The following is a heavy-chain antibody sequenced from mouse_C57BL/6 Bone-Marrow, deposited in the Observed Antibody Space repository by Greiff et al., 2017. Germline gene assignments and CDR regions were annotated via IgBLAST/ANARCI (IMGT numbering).Heavy chain of an antibody. Sequence: EVQVVESGGDLVKPGGSLKLSCAASGFTFSSYGMSWVRQTPDKRLEWVATISSGGSYTYYPDSVKGRFTISRDNAKNTLYLQMSSLKSEDTATYYCARHGYDYAWFAYWGQGTLVTVSA. CDR2: ISSGGSYT. D-gene: IGHD2-4*01. J-gene: IGHJ3*01. CDR3: ARHGYDYAWFAY. CDR1: GFTFSSYG. V-gene: IGHV5-6*01.